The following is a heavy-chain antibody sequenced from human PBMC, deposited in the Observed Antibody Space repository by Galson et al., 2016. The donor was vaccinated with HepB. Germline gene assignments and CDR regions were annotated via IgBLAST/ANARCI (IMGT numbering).Heavy chain of an antibody. J-gene: IGHJ4*02. CDR2: IDPSDADT. D-gene: IGHD3-10*01. Sequence: QSGAEVKKPGESLRISCKGSGYSWTSYWSSWGRQMPGKGREWMGRIDPSDADTNYRPYCKGHVTISADKSISTAYLQWSSLKASDTAMYYCAGGHYGSGSFYLFDYWGQGTLVTVSS. CDR3: AGGHYGSGSFYLFDY. V-gene: IGHV5-10-1*01. CDR1: GYSWTSYW.